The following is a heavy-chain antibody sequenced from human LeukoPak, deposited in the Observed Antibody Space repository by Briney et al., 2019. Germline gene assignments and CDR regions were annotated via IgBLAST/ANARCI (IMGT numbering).Heavy chain of an antibody. D-gene: IGHD5-12*01. CDR1: GGSISSYY. CDR3: ARSGSGYLRYYFDY. Sequence: SETLSLTCTVSGGSISSYYWGWIRQPPGKGLEWIGSMYSSGSTYYNPSLKGRVTISVDTSKNQFSLKLSSVTAADTAVYYCARSGSGYLRYYFDYWGQGTLVTVSS. V-gene: IGHV4-39*07. J-gene: IGHJ4*02. CDR2: MYSSGST.